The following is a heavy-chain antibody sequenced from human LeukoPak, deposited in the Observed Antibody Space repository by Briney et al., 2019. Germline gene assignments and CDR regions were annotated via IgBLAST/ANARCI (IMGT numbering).Heavy chain of an antibody. V-gene: IGHV3-53*05. CDR1: GFTVSSNY. CDR3: AKAPQGIAAAGTGSFDY. J-gene: IGHJ4*02. Sequence: PGGSLRLSCAASGFTVSSNYMSWVRQAPGKGLEWVSVIYSGGSTYYADSVKGRFTISRDNSKNTLYLQMNSLRAEDTAVYYCAKAPQGIAAAGTGSFDYWGQGTPVTVSS. CDR2: IYSGGST. D-gene: IGHD6-13*01.